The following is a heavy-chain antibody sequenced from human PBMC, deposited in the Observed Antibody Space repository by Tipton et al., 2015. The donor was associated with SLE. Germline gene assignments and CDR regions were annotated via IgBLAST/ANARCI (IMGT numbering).Heavy chain of an antibody. CDR2: IYYSGST. Sequence: TLSLTCTVSGGSISSSSYYWGWIRQHPGKGLEWIGYIYYSGSTYYNPSLKSRVTISVDTSRNQLSLKLSSVTAADTAVYYCARGGPEVAFDIWGQGTMVTVSS. CDR1: GGSISSSSYY. V-gene: IGHV4-31*03. CDR3: ARGGPEVAFDI. J-gene: IGHJ3*02.